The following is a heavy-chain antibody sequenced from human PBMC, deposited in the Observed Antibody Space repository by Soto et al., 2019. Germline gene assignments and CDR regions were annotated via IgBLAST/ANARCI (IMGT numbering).Heavy chain of an antibody. CDR2: ISAHNGNT. D-gene: IGHD4-17*01. V-gene: IGHV1-18*01. CDR3: AREGPLQYGHYFDY. CDR1: AGTFSGYG. Sequence: GASVKVSCKASAGTFSGYGISWVRQAPGQGLEWMGWISAHNGNTKYAQKLQDRVTMTTDTSTSTAYMEMRRLTSDDTAIYYCAREGPLQYGHYFDYWGQGTLVTVSS. J-gene: IGHJ4*02.